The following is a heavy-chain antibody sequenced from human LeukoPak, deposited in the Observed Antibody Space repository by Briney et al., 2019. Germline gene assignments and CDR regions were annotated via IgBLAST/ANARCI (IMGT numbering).Heavy chain of an antibody. CDR1: GGSITTHY. V-gene: IGHV4-59*11. CDR3: ARKLWPHDAFDI. Sequence: PSETLSLTCSVSGGSITTHYWSWIRQPPGKGLEWIGYISDSGSTNYNPSLKSRVTISVDRSKNQFSLKLSSVPAADTAVYYCARKLWPHDAFDIWGQGTMVSVSS. CDR2: ISDSGST. J-gene: IGHJ3*02. D-gene: IGHD4-23*01.